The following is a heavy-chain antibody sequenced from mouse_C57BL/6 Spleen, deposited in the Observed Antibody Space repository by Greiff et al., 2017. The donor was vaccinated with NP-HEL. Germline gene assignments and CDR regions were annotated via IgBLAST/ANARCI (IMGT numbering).Heavy chain of an antibody. CDR2: IDPSDSYT. CDR3: ARGGNYLAY. D-gene: IGHD2-1*01. Sequence: QVQLQQSGAELVMPGASVKLSCKASGYTFTSYWMHWVKQRPGQGLEWIGEIDPSDSYTNYNQKFKGKSTLTVDKSSSTAYMQLSSLTSEDSAVYYCARGGNYLAYWGQGTLVTVSA. J-gene: IGHJ3*01. CDR1: GYTFTSYW. V-gene: IGHV1-69*01.